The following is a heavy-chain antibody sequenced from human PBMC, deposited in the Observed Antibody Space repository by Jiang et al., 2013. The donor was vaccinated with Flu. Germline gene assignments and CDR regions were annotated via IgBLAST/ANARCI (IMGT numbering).Heavy chain of an antibody. J-gene: IGHJ5*02. V-gene: IGHV4-39*01. CDR2: LLWWNH. CDR3: ARSPPTPLRPINWFDP. Sequence: WIRQPQGRGWSGIWDYLLWWNHLLQPSLKSRVTISVDTSKNQFSLKLSSVTAADTAVYYCARSPPTPLRPINWFDPWGQGTLVTVSS.